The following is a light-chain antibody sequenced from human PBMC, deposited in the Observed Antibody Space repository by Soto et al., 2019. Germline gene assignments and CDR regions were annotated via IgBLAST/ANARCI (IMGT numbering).Light chain of an antibody. Sequence: QSVLTQPTSASGTPGQRVTISCFGSSSNIGSYYVHWYQQLPGTAPKLLIYRNNQRPSGVPDRFSGSKSGTSSSLAISGLRSDDEANYYCAAWDDSLSSPVFGGGTKLTVL. CDR2: RNN. CDR1: SSNIGSYY. CDR3: AAWDDSLSSPV. V-gene: IGLV1-47*01. J-gene: IGLJ3*02.